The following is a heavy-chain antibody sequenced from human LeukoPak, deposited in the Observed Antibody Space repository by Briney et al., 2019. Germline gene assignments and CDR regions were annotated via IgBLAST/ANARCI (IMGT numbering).Heavy chain of an antibody. V-gene: IGHV3-23*01. J-gene: IGHJ4*02. CDR1: GFSVTNNY. Sequence: GGSLRLSCAVSGFSVTNNYMSWVRQAPGKALECLSTISGGRDGPYYADSVRGRFTISRDNSKNTLYLQMNSLRAEDTAIYHCAKLAGPTSGTDYWGQGTLVTVSS. CDR3: AKLAGPTSGTDY. D-gene: IGHD1-26*01. CDR2: ISGGRDGP.